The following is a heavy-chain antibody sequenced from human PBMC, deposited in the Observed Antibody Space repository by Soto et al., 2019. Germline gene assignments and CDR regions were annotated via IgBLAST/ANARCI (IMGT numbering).Heavy chain of an antibody. J-gene: IGHJ3*02. V-gene: IGHV3-23*01. Sequence: GGSLRLSCAASGFTFSSYAMSWVRQAPGKGLEWVSAISGSGGSTYYADSVKGRFTISRDNSKNTLYLQMNSLRAEDTAVYYCAKSGDYGSGSHPDAFDICGKGTLVT. D-gene: IGHD3-10*01. CDR1: GFTFSSYA. CDR3: AKSGDYGSGSHPDAFDI. CDR2: ISGSGGST.